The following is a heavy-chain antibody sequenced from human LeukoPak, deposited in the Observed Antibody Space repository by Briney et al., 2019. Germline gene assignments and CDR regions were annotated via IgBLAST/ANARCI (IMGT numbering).Heavy chain of an antibody. J-gene: IGHJ6*02. CDR2: IIPIFGTA. CDR3: ARDQIRVGATRNYYYYGMDV. D-gene: IGHD1-26*01. Sequence: ASVTVSCKASGGTFSSYAISWVRQAPGQGLEWMGGIIPIFGTANYAQKFQGRVTITADESTSTAYMELSSLRSEDTAVYYCARDQIRVGATRNYYYYGMDVWGQGTTVTVSS. V-gene: IGHV1-69*13. CDR1: GGTFSSYA.